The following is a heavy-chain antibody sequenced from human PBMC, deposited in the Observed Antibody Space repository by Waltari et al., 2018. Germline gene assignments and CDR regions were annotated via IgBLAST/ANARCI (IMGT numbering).Heavy chain of an antibody. J-gene: IGHJ4*02. V-gene: IGHV4-39*01. CDR3: ARHPPLGDLDY. CDR1: GGSISSSSYY. D-gene: IGHD4-17*01. CDR2: IYYSGST. Sequence: QLQLQESGPGLVKPSETLSLTCTVPGGSISSSSYYWGWIRQPPGKGLEWIGSIYYSGSTYYNPSLKSRVTISVDTSKNQFSLKLSSVTAADTAVYYCARHPPLGDLDYWGQGTLVTVSS.